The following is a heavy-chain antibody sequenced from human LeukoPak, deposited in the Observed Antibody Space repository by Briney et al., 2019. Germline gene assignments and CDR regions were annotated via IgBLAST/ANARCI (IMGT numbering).Heavy chain of an antibody. CDR1: GGSISSSSYY. Sequence: PSETLSLTCTVSGGSISSSSYYWGWIRQPPGEGLEWIGSIYYSGSTYYNPSLKSRVTISVDTSKNQFSLKLSSVAAADTAVYYCASSRRYCSSTSCYTLRDYWGQGTLVTVSS. CDR2: IYYSGST. J-gene: IGHJ4*02. D-gene: IGHD2-2*02. V-gene: IGHV4-39*01. CDR3: ASSRRYCSSTSCYTLRDY.